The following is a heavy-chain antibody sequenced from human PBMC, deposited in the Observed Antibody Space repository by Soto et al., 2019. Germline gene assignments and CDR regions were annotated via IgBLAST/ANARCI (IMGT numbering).Heavy chain of an antibody. CDR3: GRITLKTSVDTFDF. CDR2: VTSDGSNK. CDR1: GFTFSTYA. D-gene: IGHD3-22*01. V-gene: IGHV3-30-3*01. J-gene: IGHJ3*01. Sequence: GGSLRLSCAASGFTFSTYALHWVRQAPGKGLEWVATVTSDGSNKYHADSVEGRFTISRDDSKNTLYLQLNSLRAEDTAVYYCGRITLKTSVDTFDFWGQGTMVTISS.